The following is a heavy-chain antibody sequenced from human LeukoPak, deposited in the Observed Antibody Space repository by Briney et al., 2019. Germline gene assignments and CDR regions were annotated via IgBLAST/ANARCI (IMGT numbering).Heavy chain of an antibody. J-gene: IGHJ5*02. V-gene: IGHV4-34*01. CDR1: GGSFSGYY. Sequence: SETLSLTCAVYGGSFSGYYWSWIRQPPGKGLEWIGEINHSGSTNYNPSLKSRVTISVDTSKDQFSLKLTSVTAADTAAYYCARGGGYNWFDPWGQGTLVTVSS. CDR2: INHSGST. CDR3: ARGGGYNWFDP.